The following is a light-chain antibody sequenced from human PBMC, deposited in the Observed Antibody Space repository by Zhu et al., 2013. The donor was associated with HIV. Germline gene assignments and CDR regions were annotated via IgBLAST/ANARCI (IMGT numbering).Light chain of an antibody. V-gene: IGKV3-20*01. Sequence: EIVLTQSPGTLSLSPGERATLSCRASQSITSSTYLAWYQQKPGQAPRLLVYGASTRATGIPDRFSGSGSGTDFTLTISRLEPEDFAVYFCHQYARSPLNFGGGPRWR. CDR3: HQYARSPLN. CDR1: QSITSSTY. CDR2: GAS. J-gene: IGKJ4*01.